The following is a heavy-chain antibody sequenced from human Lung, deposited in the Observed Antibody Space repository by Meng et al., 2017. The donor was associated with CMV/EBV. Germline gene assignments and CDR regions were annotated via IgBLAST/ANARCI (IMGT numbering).Heavy chain of an antibody. D-gene: IGHD2/OR15-2a*01. V-gene: IGHV3-72*01. CDR1: GFTFGDPY. CDR3: ARDNSSTRYFDY. J-gene: IGHJ4*02. CDR2: SRNKASSYTT. Sequence: GGSLRLXCTASGFTFGDPYMDWVRQAPGKGLEWVARSRNKASSYTTEYAASVRGRFTISRDESGNSLDLQMTSLKTEDTAVYYCARDNSSTRYFDYWGQGXLVTVSS.